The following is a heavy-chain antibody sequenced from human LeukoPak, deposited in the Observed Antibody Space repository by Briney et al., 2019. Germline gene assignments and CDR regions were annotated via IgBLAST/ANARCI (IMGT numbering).Heavy chain of an antibody. D-gene: IGHD3-16*01. CDR3: ARKEKVWGYYGMDV. CDR1: GGSFSGYY. CDR2: INHSGST. V-gene: IGHV4-34*01. Sequence: SDTLSLTCALYGGSFSGYYWSWIRQPPGKGLEWIGEINHSGSTHYKPSLQSRVTISVDTSKNQFSLKLSSVTAADTAVYYCARKEKVWGYYGMDVWGKGTTVTVSP. J-gene: IGHJ6*04.